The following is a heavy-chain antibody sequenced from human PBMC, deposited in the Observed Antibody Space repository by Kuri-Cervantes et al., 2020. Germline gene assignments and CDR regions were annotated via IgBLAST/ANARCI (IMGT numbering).Heavy chain of an antibody. J-gene: IGHJ3*02. D-gene: IGHD6-19*01. CDR1: GYSISSGYF. CDR3: ARTPSSGWYRDDAFDI. Sequence: GSLRLSCAVSGYSISSGYFWGWIRQPPGRGLEWIGTISHGGSTSYNPSLKTRITISIDSSNNHFSLNLNSVTAADTAVYYCARTPSSGWYRDDAFDIWGQGTMVTVSS. V-gene: IGHV4-38-2*01. CDR2: ISHGGST.